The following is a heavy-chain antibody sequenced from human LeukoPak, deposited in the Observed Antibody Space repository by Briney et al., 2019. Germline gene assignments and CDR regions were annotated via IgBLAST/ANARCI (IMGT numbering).Heavy chain of an antibody. CDR1: GFTFSSYW. CDR3: AKDPTHYRVWDDYDSTVLSY. D-gene: IGHD3-22*01. J-gene: IGHJ4*02. Sequence: PGGSLRLSCAASGFTFSSYWIHWVRQAPGKGLVWVSRIDTDGSNTNYADSVKGRFTISRDNAQNTVYLQMNSLRSEDTAVYYCAKDPTHYRVWDDYDSTVLSYWGQGTLVTVSS. V-gene: IGHV3-74*01. CDR2: IDTDGSNT.